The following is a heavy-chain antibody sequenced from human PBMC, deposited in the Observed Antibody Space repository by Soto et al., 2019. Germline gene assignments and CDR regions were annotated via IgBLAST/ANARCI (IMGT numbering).Heavy chain of an antibody. J-gene: IGHJ5*02. D-gene: IGHD3-3*01. CDR3: ARDFTIFGVVIYNNWFDP. V-gene: IGHV1-18*01. CDR2: ISAYNGNT. Sequence: SVKVSCKACGYTFTSYGISWVRQATGQGLEWMGWISAYNGNTNYAQKLQGRVTMTTDTSTSTAYMELRSLRSDDTAVYYCARDFTIFGVVIYNNWFDPWGQGTLVTVSS. CDR1: GYTFTSYG.